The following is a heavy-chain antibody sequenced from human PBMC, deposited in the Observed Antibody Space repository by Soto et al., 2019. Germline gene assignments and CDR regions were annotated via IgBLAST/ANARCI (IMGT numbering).Heavy chain of an antibody. CDR1: GYTFTNNA. D-gene: IGHD2-21*01. CDR2: INGGNDHM. Sequence: QVRFVQSGAEVKKPGASVRVSCTASGYTFTNNAIQWVRQAPGGRLEWLGWINGGNDHMEYSEKFQGRVTLTKDTSASAAYMEMSSLTSEDTAVYYCARGGWILVGGSPYYHAMDVWGHGTTVTVSS. CDR3: ARGGWILVGGSPYYHAMDV. V-gene: IGHV1-3*01. J-gene: IGHJ6*02.